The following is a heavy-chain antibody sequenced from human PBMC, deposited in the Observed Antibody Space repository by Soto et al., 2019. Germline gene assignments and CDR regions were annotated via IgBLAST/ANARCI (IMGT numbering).Heavy chain of an antibody. CDR2: IYHSGST. CDR3: ARDCSSTSCYLSY. V-gene: IGHV4-38-2*02. CDR1: GYSISSGYY. Sequence: PSETLSLTCAVSGYSISSGYYWGWIRQPPGKGLEWIGSIYHSGSTYYNPSLKSRVTISVDTSKNQFSLKLSSVTAADTAVYYCARDCSSTSCYLSYWGQGTLVTVSS. J-gene: IGHJ4*02. D-gene: IGHD2-2*01.